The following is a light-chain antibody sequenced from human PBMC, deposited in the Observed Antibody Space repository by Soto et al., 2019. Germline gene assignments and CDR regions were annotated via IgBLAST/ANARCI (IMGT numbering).Light chain of an antibody. V-gene: IGKV1-5*03. J-gene: IGKJ1*01. CDR2: EAS. CDR1: QNINSW. Sequence: IRMTQSPSSFSASTGDRVTITCRASQNINSWLAWYQQKPGKAPKLLIYEASSLEKGIPARFGGSGSGTEFTLTISSLQPDDFATYYCQQYNVYSWTFGQGTKVDIK. CDR3: QQYNVYSWT.